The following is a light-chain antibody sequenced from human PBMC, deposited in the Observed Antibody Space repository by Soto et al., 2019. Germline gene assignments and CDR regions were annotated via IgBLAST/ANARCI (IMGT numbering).Light chain of an antibody. CDR3: RQRGSSPRT. CDR1: QSVSSAY. CDR2: DAS. V-gene: IGKV3-11*01. J-gene: IGKJ1*01. Sequence: EIVMTQSPATLSLSPGERGTLSCRASQSVSSAYLAWYQHKPGQAPRLLIYDASNRATGIPARFSGSGSGTDFTLTISSLEPEDFAVYYCRQRGSSPRTFGQGTKVDIK.